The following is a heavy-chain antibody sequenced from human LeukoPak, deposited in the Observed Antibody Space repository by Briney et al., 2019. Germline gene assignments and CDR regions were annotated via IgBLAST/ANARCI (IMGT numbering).Heavy chain of an antibody. CDR2: ISGGSEDT. CDR1: GLPFRGYV. Sequence: GWALTLSCTASGLPFRGYVMNWVRQAPGKGLAWVSSISGGSEDTYHADSVKGRFTISRDNSKSALYLQMDSLRADDTAVYYCARTIAQYSNSWLYFYHGLDVWGQGTTVTVSS. D-gene: IGHD6-13*01. J-gene: IGHJ6*02. CDR3: ARTIAQYSNSWLYFYHGLDV. V-gene: IGHV3-23*01.